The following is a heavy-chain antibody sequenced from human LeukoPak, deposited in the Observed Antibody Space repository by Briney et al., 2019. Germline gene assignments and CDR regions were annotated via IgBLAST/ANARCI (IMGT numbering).Heavy chain of an antibody. Sequence: ASVKVSCKASGYTFTSYGISWVRQAPGQGLEWMGWISAYNGNTNYAQKLQGRVTMTTDTSTSTAYLELRSLRSDDTAVYYCARDSFTHLYYYDSSDLWGQGTLVTVSS. J-gene: IGHJ4*02. CDR1: GYTFTSYG. CDR2: ISAYNGNT. D-gene: IGHD3-22*01. CDR3: ARDSFTHLYYYDSSDL. V-gene: IGHV1-18*01.